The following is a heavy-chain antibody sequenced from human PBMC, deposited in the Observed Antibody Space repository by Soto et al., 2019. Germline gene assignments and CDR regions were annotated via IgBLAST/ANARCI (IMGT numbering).Heavy chain of an antibody. CDR1: GGTFSSYA. J-gene: IGHJ4*02. CDR2: IIPIFGTA. D-gene: IGHD5-18*01. Sequence: QVQLVQSGAEVKKPGSSVKVSCKASGGTFSSYAISWVRQAPGQGLEWMGGIIPIFGTANYAQKFQGRVTITADESTSTAYMELSSLRSEDTAAYYCASIDGRYSYDSAMFDYWGQGTLVTVSS. V-gene: IGHV1-69*01. CDR3: ASIDGRYSYDSAMFDY.